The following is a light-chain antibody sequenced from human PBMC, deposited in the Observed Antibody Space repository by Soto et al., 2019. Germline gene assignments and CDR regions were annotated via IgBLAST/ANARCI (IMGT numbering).Light chain of an antibody. CDR2: KAS. J-gene: IGKJ4*01. V-gene: IGKV1-5*03. CDR3: QQYNRYPLT. CDR1: QSINTW. Sequence: DIQXTXXPSTLSASVGDRVIITCRASQSINTWLAWFQQKPGKAPKVLIYKASTLKSGVPSRFSGSRSETEFTLTISSLQPDNSATYYCQQYNRYPLTFGGGTKVEIK.